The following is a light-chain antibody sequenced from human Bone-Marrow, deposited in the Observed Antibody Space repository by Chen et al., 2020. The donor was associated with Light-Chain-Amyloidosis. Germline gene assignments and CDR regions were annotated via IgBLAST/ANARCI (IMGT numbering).Light chain of an antibody. J-gene: IGLJ3*02. V-gene: IGLV2-23*01. CDR1: NNDVGGHAF. CDR3: SSFAAGSTWV. CDR2: EDT. Sequence: QSALTQPASVSGVPGQSITISCTGTNNDVGGHAFVSWYQRHPGKAPKFLIYEDTERASGVSTRFSGSKSGNTASLTISRLQAEDEADYYGSSFAAGSTWVFGGGTILTVL.